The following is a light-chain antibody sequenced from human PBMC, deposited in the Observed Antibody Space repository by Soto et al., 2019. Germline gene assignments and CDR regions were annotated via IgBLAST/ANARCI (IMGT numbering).Light chain of an antibody. CDR1: SSDVGGYSY. Sequence: QSALTQPASVSGSPGQSIAISCTGTSSDVGGYSYVSWYQQQPGKAPKLVISDVSNRPSGVSDRFSGSKSGNTASLTISGLQTEDEADYYCASYTTSSTYVFGTGNKVTVL. V-gene: IGLV2-14*01. J-gene: IGLJ1*01. CDR3: ASYTTSSTYV. CDR2: DVS.